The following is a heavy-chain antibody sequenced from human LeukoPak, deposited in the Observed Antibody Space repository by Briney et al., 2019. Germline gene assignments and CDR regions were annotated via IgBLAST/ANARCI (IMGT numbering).Heavy chain of an antibody. D-gene: IGHD2-15*01. Sequence: GASVKVSCKVSGYTLTELSMHWVRQAPGQGLEWMGWISPYNGDTHYAQRLQGRVTMTTDTFTSTVHMELRSLRSDDTAVYYCARDDCSGGSCYHGDYWGQGTLVTVSS. CDR1: GYTLTELS. CDR2: ISPYNGDT. CDR3: ARDDCSGGSCYHGDY. J-gene: IGHJ4*02. V-gene: IGHV1-18*01.